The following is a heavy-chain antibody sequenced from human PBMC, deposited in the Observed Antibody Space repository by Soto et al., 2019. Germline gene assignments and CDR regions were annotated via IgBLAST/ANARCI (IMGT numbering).Heavy chain of an antibody. CDR3: ARAQFGIPRGYYYYYMDV. D-gene: IGHD3-16*01. CDR2: INHRGST. Sequence: QVQLQQWGAGLLKPSETLSLTCAVYGGSFSGYYWSWIRQPPGKGLEWIGEINHRGSTNYNPSLKSRVTISVDTSKNQFSLKLSSVTAADTAVYYCARAQFGIPRGYYYYYMDVWGKGTTVTVSS. V-gene: IGHV4-34*01. CDR1: GGSFSGYY. J-gene: IGHJ6*03.